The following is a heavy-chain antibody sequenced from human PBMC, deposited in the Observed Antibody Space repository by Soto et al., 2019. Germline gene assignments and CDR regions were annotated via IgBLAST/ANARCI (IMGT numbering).Heavy chain of an antibody. V-gene: IGHV1-69*11. CDR3: ARVVMTTVTASYYYGMDV. Sequence: GPSVKVSCKASGGTFSSYAISWVRQAPGQGLEWMGRIIPFIGTANYAQKFQGRVTITADESTSTAYMELTSLRSEDTAVYYCARVVMTTVTASYYYGMDVWGQGTTVTVSS. CDR1: GGTFSSYA. CDR2: IIPFIGTA. J-gene: IGHJ6*02. D-gene: IGHD4-4*01.